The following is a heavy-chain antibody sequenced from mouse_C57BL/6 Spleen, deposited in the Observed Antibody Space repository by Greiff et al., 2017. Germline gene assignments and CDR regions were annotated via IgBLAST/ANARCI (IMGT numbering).Heavy chain of an antibody. CDR2: INYDGSST. V-gene: IGHV5-16*01. CDR3: ARGGSLYYAMDY. Sequence: EVKLVESEGGLVQPGSSMKLSCTASGFTFSDYYMAWVRQVPEKGLEWVANINYDGSSTYYLDSLKSRFIISRDNAKNILYLQMSSLKSEDTATYYCARGGSLYYAMDYWGQGTSVTVSS. CDR1: GFTFSDYY. J-gene: IGHJ4*01.